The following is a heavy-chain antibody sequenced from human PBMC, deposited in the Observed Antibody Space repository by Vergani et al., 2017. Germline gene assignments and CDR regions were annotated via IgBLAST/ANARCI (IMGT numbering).Heavy chain of an antibody. CDR1: GFTFSSYG. CDR3: AKDLRVGGSGSYWLRYYGMDV. J-gene: IGHJ6*02. CDR2: ISYDGSNK. D-gene: IGHD3-10*01. Sequence: QVQLVESGGGVVQPGRSLRLSCAASGFTFSSYGMHWVRQAPGMGLEWVAVISYDGSNKYYADSVKGRFTISRDNSKNTLYLQMNSLRAEDTAVYYCAKDLRVGGSGSYWLRYYGMDVWGQGTTVTVSS. V-gene: IGHV3-30*18.